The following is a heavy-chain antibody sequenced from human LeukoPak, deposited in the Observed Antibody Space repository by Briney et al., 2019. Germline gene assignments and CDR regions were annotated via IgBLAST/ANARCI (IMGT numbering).Heavy chain of an antibody. Sequence: GSLRLSCAASGFTFSSYAMSWVRQAPGKGLEWVSAISGSGGSTYYADSVKGRFTISRDNSKSTLYLQMNSLRAEDTAVYYCAKDGWLRPEGIDYWGQGTLVTVSS. D-gene: IGHD5-12*01. V-gene: IGHV3-23*01. CDR2: ISGSGGST. CDR1: GFTFSSYA. J-gene: IGHJ4*02. CDR3: AKDGWLRPEGIDY.